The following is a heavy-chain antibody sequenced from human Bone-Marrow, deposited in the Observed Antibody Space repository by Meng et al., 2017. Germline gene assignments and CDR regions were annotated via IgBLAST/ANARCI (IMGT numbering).Heavy chain of an antibody. CDR3: ARVGVVVITPNWFDP. Sequence: VSHSGAGLLKPSEPLSLPCACLGWSCSDYYWSWLPQPPGKGLEWIGEINHSGSTNYNPSLKSRVPISVDTSKNQFSLKLSSVTAADTAVYYCARVGVVVITPNWFDPWGQGTLVTVSS. D-gene: IGHD3-22*01. J-gene: IGHJ5*02. CDR2: INHSGST. V-gene: IGHV4-34*01. CDR1: GWSCSDYY.